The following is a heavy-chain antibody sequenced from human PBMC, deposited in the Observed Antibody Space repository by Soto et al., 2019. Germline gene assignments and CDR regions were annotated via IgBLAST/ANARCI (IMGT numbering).Heavy chain of an antibody. CDR3: ARGSYGDY. V-gene: IGHV1-18*01. CDR1: GYGFTTYG. J-gene: IGHJ4*02. D-gene: IGHD1-26*01. CDR2: ISAHNGNT. Sequence: QVHLVQSGAEVKKPGASVKVSCKGSGYGFTTYGITWVRQAPGQGLEWMAWISAHNGNTNYAQKLQGRVTVTRDTSTSTAYMELRSLGSDDTAVYYCARGSYGDYWGQGALVTVSS.